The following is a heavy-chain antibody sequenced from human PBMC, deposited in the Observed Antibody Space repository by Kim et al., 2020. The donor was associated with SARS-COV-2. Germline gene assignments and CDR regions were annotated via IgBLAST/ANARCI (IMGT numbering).Heavy chain of an antibody. CDR3: TTDKEFTAAGTWSDY. J-gene: IGHJ4*02. CDR2: IKSKTDGGTT. D-gene: IGHD6-13*01. Sequence: GGSLRLSCAASGFTFSNAWMSWVRQAPGKGLEWVGRIKSKTDGGTTDYAAPVKGRFTISRDDSKNTLYLQMNSLKTEDTAVYYCTTDKEFTAAGTWSDYWGQGTLVTVSS. V-gene: IGHV3-15*01. CDR1: GFTFSNAW.